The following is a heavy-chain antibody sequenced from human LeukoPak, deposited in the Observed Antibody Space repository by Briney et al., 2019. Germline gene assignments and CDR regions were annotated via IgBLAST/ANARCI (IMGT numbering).Heavy chain of an antibody. CDR3: AKQGTVYYYYYYMDV. CDR1: GFTFSSYG. J-gene: IGHJ6*03. D-gene: IGHD4-17*01. V-gene: IGHV3-30*18. Sequence: GGSLRLSCAASGFTFSSYGMHWVRQAPGKGLEWVAVISYDGSNKYYADSVKGRFTISRDNSKNTLYLQMNSLRAEDTAVYYCAKQGTVYYYYYYMDVWGKGTTVTVSS. CDR2: ISYDGSNK.